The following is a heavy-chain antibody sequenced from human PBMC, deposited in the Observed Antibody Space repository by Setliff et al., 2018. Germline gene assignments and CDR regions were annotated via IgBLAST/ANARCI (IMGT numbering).Heavy chain of an antibody. CDR1: VDSLISGHYY. Sequence: SETLSLTCIVSVDSLISGHYYWSWVRQPPGKGLEWIGRIYYTGTTYYNPSLKSRITLSVDTSKKQFSLSLSSVTAADTAIYYCARVYGDETIDIWGQGKLVTVSS. D-gene: IGHD2-21*02. J-gene: IGHJ3*02. V-gene: IGHV4-61*01. CDR3: ARVYGDETIDI. CDR2: IYYTGTT.